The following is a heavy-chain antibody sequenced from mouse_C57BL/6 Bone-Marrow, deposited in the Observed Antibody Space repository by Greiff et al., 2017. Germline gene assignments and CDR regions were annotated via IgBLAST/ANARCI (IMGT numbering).Heavy chain of an antibody. Sequence: LQQSGAELVRPGASVKMSCKASGYTFTSYNMHWVKQTPRQGLEWIGAIYPGNGDTSYNQKFKGKATLTVDKSSSTASMQLSSLTSEDSAVYFCARSYYGSSYWYFDVWGTGTTVTVSS. CDR2: IYPGNGDT. CDR3: ARSYYGSSYWYFDV. J-gene: IGHJ1*03. V-gene: IGHV1-12*01. D-gene: IGHD1-1*01. CDR1: GYTFTSYN.